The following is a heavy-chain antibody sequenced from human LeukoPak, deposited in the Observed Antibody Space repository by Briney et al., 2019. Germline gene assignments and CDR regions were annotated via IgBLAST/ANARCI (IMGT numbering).Heavy chain of an antibody. CDR2: ISSSSSYI. CDR3: ARDSYCTNGVCYHGYNWFDP. J-gene: IGHJ5*02. Sequence: PGGSLRLSCAASGFTFSSYSMNWVRQAPGKGLEWVSSISSSSSYIYYADSVKGRFTISRDNAKNSLYLQMNSLRAEDTAVYYCARDSYCTNGVCYHGYNWFDPWGQGTLVTVSS. CDR1: GFTFSSYS. D-gene: IGHD2-8*01. V-gene: IGHV3-21*01.